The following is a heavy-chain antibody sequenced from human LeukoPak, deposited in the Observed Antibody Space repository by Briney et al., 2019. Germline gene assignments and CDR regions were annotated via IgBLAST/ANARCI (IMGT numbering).Heavy chain of an antibody. V-gene: IGHV3-48*03. CDR2: ISSSGSSI. CDR3: AKGRGGTDYDSQHSHDYFDY. J-gene: IGHJ4*02. D-gene: IGHD3-22*01. CDR1: GFTFSSYE. Sequence: GGSLRLSCAASGFTFSSYEMNWVRQAPGKGLEWVSYISSSGSSIYYADSVKGRFTISRDNAKNSLYLQMNSLRAEDTAVYYCAKGRGGTDYDSQHSHDYFDYWGQGTLVTVSS.